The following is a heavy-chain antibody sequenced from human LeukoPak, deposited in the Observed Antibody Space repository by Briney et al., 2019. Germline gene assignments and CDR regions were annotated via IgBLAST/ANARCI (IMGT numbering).Heavy chain of an antibody. V-gene: IGHV4-34*01. D-gene: IGHD2-21*02. CDR3: ARVPRNSNRLAYCGGDCYRDY. CDR1: GGSFSGYY. CDR2: INHSGST. J-gene: IGHJ4*02. Sequence: SETLSLTCAVYGGSFSGYYWSWIRQPPGKGLEWIGEINHSGSTNYNPSLKSRVTISVDTSKNQFSLKLSSVTAADTAVYYCARVPRNSNRLAYCGGDCYRDYWGQGTLVTASS.